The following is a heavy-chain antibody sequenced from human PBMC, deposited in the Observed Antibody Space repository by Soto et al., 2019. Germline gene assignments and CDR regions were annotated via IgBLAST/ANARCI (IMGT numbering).Heavy chain of an antibody. D-gene: IGHD3-16*01. Sequence: PGESLKISCKGSGYSFTIYWISWVRQMPGKGLEWMGRIDPSDSYTNYSPSFQGHVTISRDNSKNTLYLQMNSLRAEDTTVYYCARDYGGTNSFGFGMDVWGQGTPVTVSS. J-gene: IGHJ6*02. CDR1: GYSFTIYW. CDR2: IDPSDSYT. V-gene: IGHV5-10-1*01. CDR3: ARDYGGTNSFGFGMDV.